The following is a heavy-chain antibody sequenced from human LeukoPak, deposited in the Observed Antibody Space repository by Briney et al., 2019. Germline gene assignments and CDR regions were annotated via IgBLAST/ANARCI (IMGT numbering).Heavy chain of an antibody. CDR3: SRHGCSGGSCFVY. CDR1: VGSMRIYY. Sequence: SETLSLTCTVSVGSMRIYYRCVIRHPPGRGRECSLYIYYSVTTNNNPSLKSGVTISLDTFKNQLYLMLGTETAANPGVYHCSRHGCSGGSCFVYWGQG. CDR2: IYYSVTT. J-gene: IGHJ4*02. V-gene: IGHV4-59*08. D-gene: IGHD2-15*01.